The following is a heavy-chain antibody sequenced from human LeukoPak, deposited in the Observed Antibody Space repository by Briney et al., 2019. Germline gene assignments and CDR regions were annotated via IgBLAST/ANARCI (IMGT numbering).Heavy chain of an antibody. V-gene: IGHV4-59*01. CDR1: GGSITTYY. CDR2: VHDSGST. J-gene: IGHJ6*03. CDR3: ARLSFAALQGVSYYYHYMGV. D-gene: IGHD6-6*01. Sequence: SETLSLTCSVYGGSITTYYWSWIRQPPGKGLEWIGYVHDSGSTNYSPSLKSRATISMDVSRNQFSLRLNSVTAADTAVYYCARLSFAALQGVSYYYHYMGVWGKGTTVIVS.